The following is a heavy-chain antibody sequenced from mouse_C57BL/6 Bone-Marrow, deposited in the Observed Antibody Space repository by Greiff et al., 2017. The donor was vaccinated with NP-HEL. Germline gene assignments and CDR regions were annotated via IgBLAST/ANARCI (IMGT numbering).Heavy chain of an antibody. CDR2: IWSGGST. CDR3: ASKRSYDSYWYFDV. D-gene: IGHD2-3*01. J-gene: IGHJ1*03. CDR1: GFSLTSYG. Sequence: QVQLKESGPGLVQPSQSLSITCTVSGFSLTSYGVHWVRPSPGKGLAWLGVIWSGGSTDYNAAFISRLSISKENSKSQVFFKMNSLQADDTAIYYCASKRSYDSYWYFDVWGTGTTVTVSS. V-gene: IGHV2-2*01.